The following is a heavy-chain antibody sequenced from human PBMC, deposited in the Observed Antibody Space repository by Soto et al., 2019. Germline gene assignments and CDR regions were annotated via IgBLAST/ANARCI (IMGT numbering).Heavy chain of an antibody. Sequence: EVQLVESGGGLVQPGGSLRLSCAASGFTVFNYYMTWVRQAPGKRLEWVSVVYSDSTERYYPDSVKGRFTISRDTSENTVYLEMNSLRAEDTAVYYCARSGSGWYSFDSWGQGTVVTVSS. CDR1: GFTVFNYY. CDR3: ARSGSGWYSFDS. V-gene: IGHV3-66*01. CDR2: VYSDSTER. J-gene: IGHJ4*02. D-gene: IGHD6-19*01.